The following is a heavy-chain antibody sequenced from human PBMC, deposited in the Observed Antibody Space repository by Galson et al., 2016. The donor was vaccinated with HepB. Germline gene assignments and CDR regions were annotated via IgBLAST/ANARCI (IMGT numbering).Heavy chain of an antibody. D-gene: IGHD3-10*01. V-gene: IGHV3-30-3*01. CDR2: ISYDGNKK. J-gene: IGHJ4*02. CDR3: ARDEDDPSYTIDF. Sequence: SLRLSCAASGFTVSNNYMSWVRQAPGKGLEWVAVISYDGNKKYYAASVNGRFTIARDNSENTLYLQMHSLRAEDTAVYYCARDEDDPSYTIDFWGQGTLVSVSS. CDR1: GFTVSNNY.